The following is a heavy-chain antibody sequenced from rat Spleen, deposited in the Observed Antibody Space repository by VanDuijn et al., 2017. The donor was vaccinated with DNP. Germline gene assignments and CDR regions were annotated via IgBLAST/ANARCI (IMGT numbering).Heavy chain of an antibody. CDR1: GFIFNDYG. CDR3: ASSYYYDGSYYPFAY. J-gene: IGHJ3*01. CDR2: ISASGGST. D-gene: IGHD1-12*02. V-gene: IGHV5S23*01. Sequence: EVQLVESGGGLVQPGRSMKLSCAASGFIFNDYGMAWVRQTPKKGLEWVATISASGGSTYYRDSVKGRFTVSRNNAKSTLYLQMDSLRSEDTATYYCASSYYYDGSYYPFAYGGQGTLVAVSS.